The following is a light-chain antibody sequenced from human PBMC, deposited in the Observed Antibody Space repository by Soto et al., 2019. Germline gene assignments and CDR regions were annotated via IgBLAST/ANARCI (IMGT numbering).Light chain of an antibody. Sequence: AIQLTQSPSSLSASVGDRVTITCRASQDIRGALAWYQQKPGKDPKILIYDVSTLESGVQSRFSGSSSGTDFTLTISSLQPVDFATYYCQQFNSYPITFGQGTRLEIK. CDR1: QDIRGA. V-gene: IGKV1-13*02. J-gene: IGKJ5*01. CDR3: QQFNSYPIT. CDR2: DVS.